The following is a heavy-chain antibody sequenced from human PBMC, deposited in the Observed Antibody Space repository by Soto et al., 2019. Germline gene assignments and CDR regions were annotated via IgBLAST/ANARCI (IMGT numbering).Heavy chain of an antibody. J-gene: IGHJ6*02. V-gene: IGHV1-2*04. CDR2: INPNSGGT. CDR3: ARDAQVCISTSCYPPLFYYYYGMDV. Sequence: GASVKVSCKASGYTFTGYYMHWVRQAPGQGLEWMGWINPNSGGTNYAQKFQGWVTMTRDTSISTAYMELSRLRSDDTAVYYCARDAQVCISTSCYPPLFYYYYGMDVWGQGTTVTVSS. D-gene: IGHD2-2*01. CDR1: GYTFTGYY.